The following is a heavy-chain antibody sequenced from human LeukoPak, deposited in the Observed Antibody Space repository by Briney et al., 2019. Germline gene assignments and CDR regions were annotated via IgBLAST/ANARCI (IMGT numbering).Heavy chain of an antibody. CDR3: ARDHIGGSFLDY. CDR2: IYYSGST. J-gene: IGHJ4*02. Sequence: SETLSLTCTVSGGSISSYYWSWIRQPPGKGLEWIGYIYYSGSTNYNPSLKSRVTISVDTSKNQFSLKLSSVTAADTAVYYCARDHIGGSFLDYWGQGTLVTVSS. D-gene: IGHD1-26*01. V-gene: IGHV4-59*01. CDR1: GGSISSYY.